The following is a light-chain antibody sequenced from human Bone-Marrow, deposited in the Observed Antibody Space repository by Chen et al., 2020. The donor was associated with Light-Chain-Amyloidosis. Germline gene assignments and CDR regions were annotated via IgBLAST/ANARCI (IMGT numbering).Light chain of an antibody. J-gene: IGLJ2*01. CDR2: RDT. V-gene: IGLV3-25*03. Sequence: SYELTQPPSVSVSPGQTARITCSGDDLPTKYAYWYQQKPGQAPVLVIHRDTERPSGISERFSGYSSGTTATLTISGVRAGDEADYHCQSADSSGTYEVIFGGGTMLTVL. CDR3: QSADSSGTYEVI. CDR1: DLPTKY.